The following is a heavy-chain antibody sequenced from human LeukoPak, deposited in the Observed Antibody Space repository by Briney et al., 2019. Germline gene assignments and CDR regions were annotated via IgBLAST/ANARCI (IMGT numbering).Heavy chain of an antibody. CDR1: GFTFSSYS. D-gene: IGHD2-2*01. J-gene: IGHJ5*02. CDR2: ISSSSSTI. CDR3: ARDGRGYCSSTSCYPNWFDP. Sequence: GGSLRLSCAASGFTFSSYSMNWVRQAPGKGLEWVSYISSSSSTIYYADSVKGRFTISRDNAKNSLYLQMNSLRAEDTAVYYCARDGRGYCSSTSCYPNWFDPWGQGTLVTVSS. V-gene: IGHV3-48*01.